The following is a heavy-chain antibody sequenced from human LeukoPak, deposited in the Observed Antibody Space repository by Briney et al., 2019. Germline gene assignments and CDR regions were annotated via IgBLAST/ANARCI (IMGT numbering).Heavy chain of an antibody. CDR1: GGSISSYY. CDR3: ARISSSNWYNERGAFDV. J-gene: IGHJ3*01. Sequence: SETLSLTCTVSGGSISSYYWSWVRQPPGKGPEWIGFVYYTGSTNYSPSLKSRVTISVDTSKNQFSLKLRSVTAADTAVYYCARISSSNWYNERGAFDVWGQGTMVTVSS. V-gene: IGHV4-59*01. CDR2: VYYTGST. D-gene: IGHD6-13*01.